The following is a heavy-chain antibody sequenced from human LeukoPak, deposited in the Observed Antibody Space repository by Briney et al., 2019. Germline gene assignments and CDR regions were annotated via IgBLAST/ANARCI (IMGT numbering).Heavy chain of an antibody. CDR3: ARDSHTMYSSGWYRHYYYYMDV. CDR1: GFTFSNYG. V-gene: IGHV3-23*01. CDR2: ISGSGGST. Sequence: PGGSLRLSCAASGFTFSNYGMHWVRQASGKGLEWVSAISGSGGSTYYADSVKGRSTISRDNSKNSLYLQMNSLRAEDTAVYYCARDSHTMYSSGWYRHYYYYMDVWGKGTTVTVSS. J-gene: IGHJ6*03. D-gene: IGHD6-19*01.